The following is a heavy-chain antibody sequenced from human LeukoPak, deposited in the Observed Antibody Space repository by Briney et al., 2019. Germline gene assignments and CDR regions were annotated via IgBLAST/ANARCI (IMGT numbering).Heavy chain of an antibody. J-gene: IGHJ5*02. CDR2: INPHSGGT. D-gene: IGHD3-22*01. CDR3: ARAISYDSSGYSFDP. V-gene: IGHV1-2*02. Sequence: GASVKVSCKASGYTFTGSYMNWVRQAPGQGLEWMGWINPHSGGTNYAQKFQGRVTMTSDTSTSTAYMELSRLRSDDRAVYYCARAISYDSSGYSFDPWGQGTLVIVSS. CDR1: GYTFTGSY.